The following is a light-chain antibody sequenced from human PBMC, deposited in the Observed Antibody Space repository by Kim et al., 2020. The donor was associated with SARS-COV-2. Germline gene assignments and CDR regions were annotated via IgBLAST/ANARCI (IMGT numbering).Light chain of an antibody. CDR1: NLGDKY. J-gene: IGLJ3*02. Sequence: SYELTQPPSVSVSPGQTATLTCSGDNLGDKYICWYQQKSGQSPVLVIYQNYKRPSGIPERFSGSNSGNTATLTISGTQAMDEADYYCQAWDFNRVFGRGTQLTVL. CDR2: QNY. CDR3: QAWDFNRV. V-gene: IGLV3-1*01.